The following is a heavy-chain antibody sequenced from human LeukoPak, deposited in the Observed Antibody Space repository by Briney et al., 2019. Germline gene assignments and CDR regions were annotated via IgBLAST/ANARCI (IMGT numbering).Heavy chain of an antibody. CDR3: ARAFCSSTSCFKYWFDP. CDR2: IYHSGST. Sequence: PSETLSLTCAVSGGSISSGGYSWSWIRQPPGKGLEWIGYIYHSGSTYYNPSLKSRVTISVDTSKNQFSLKLSSVTAADTAVYYCARAFCSSTSCFKYWFDPWGQGTLVTVSS. V-gene: IGHV4-30-2*01. CDR1: GGSISSGGYS. J-gene: IGHJ5*02. D-gene: IGHD2-2*01.